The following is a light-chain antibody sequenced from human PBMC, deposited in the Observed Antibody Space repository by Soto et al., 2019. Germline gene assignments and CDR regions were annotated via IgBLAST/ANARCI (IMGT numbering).Light chain of an antibody. V-gene: IGKV2-30*01. Sequence: DVVMTQSPLSLPVTLGQPASISGRFIQSLVYSDGKTNLNWFQQRPGQSPRRLIYKVSNRDSGVPDRFSGSGSGTDFTLKISRVEAEDVGVYYCMQGTHWPRTFGQGTKLEIK. CDR1: QSLVYSDGKTN. J-gene: IGKJ2*01. CDR2: KVS. CDR3: MQGTHWPRT.